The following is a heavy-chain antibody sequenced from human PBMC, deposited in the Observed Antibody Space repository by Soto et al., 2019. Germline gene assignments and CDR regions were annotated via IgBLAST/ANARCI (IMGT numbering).Heavy chain of an antibody. V-gene: IGHV4-59*01. CDR1: GGSISSYY. Sequence: SETLSLTCTVSGGSISSYYWSWIRQPPGKGLEWIGYIYYSGSTNYNPSLKSRVTISVDTSKNQFSLKLSSVTAADTAVYYCARVRAPYYYDSSGYYPFFDYWGQGTLVTVSS. CDR3: ARVRAPYYYDSSGYYPFFDY. D-gene: IGHD3-22*01. J-gene: IGHJ4*02. CDR2: IYYSGST.